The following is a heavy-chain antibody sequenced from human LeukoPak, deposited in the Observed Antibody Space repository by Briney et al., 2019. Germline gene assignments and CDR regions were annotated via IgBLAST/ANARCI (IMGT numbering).Heavy chain of an antibody. Sequence: SETLSLTCAVSGYSISSGYYWSWIRQPPGKGLEWIGHIYYSGSTNYNPSLKSRVTISVDTSKNQFSLKLSSVTAADTAVYYCARARLYGGNFGIDAFDIWGQGAMVTVSS. CDR2: IYYSGST. CDR1: GYSISSGYY. V-gene: IGHV4-61*01. J-gene: IGHJ3*02. D-gene: IGHD4-23*01. CDR3: ARARLYGGNFGIDAFDI.